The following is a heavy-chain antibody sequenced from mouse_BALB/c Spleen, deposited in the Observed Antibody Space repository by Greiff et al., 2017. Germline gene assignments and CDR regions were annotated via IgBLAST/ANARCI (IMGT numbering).Heavy chain of an antibody. CDR3: ARPGDYYGNYGFAY. CDR2: IWAGGST. V-gene: IGHV2-9*02. Sequence: VKLEESGPGLVAPSQSLSITCTVSGFSLTSYGVHWVRQPPGKGLEWLGVIWAGGSTNYNSALMSRLSISKDNSKSQVFLKMNSLQTDDTAMYYCARPGDYYGNYGFAYWGQGTLVTVSA. J-gene: IGHJ3*01. D-gene: IGHD2-1*01. CDR1: GFSLTSYG.